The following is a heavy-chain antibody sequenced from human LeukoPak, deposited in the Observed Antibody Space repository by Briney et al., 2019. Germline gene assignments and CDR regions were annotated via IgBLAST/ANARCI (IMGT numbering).Heavy chain of an antibody. J-gene: IGHJ6*03. CDR2: IIPIFGTA. CDR3: ARVQDYYDSSGYYPRDYYYYMDV. D-gene: IGHD3-22*01. V-gene: IGHV1-69*13. Sequence: SVKVSCKASGGTFSSYAISWVRQAPGQGLEWMGGIIPIFGTANYAQKFQGRVTITADESTSTAYMELSSLRSEDTAVYYCARVQDYYDSSGYYPRDYYYYMDVWGKGTTVTISS. CDR1: GGTFSSYA.